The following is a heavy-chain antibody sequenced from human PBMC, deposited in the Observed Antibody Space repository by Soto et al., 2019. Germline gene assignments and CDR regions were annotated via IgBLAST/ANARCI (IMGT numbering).Heavy chain of an antibody. J-gene: IGHJ6*02. V-gene: IGHV4-59*01. D-gene: IGHD3-22*01. CDR3: ARGATGSSGYYQFYYYYYGMDV. Sequence: PSETLSLTCTVSGCSISSYYWSWIRQPPGKGLEWIGYIYYSGSTNYNPSLKSRVTISVDTSKNQFSLKLSSVTAADTAVYYCARGATGSSGYYQFYYYYYGMDVWGQGTTVTVSS. CDR2: IYYSGST. CDR1: GCSISSYY.